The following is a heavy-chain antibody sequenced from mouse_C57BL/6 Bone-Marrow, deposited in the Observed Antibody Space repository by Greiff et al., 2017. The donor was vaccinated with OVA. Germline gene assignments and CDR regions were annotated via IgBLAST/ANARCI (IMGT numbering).Heavy chain of an antibody. CDR2: IDPSDSET. Sequence: QVQLQQPGAELVRPGSSVKLSCKASGYTFTSYWMHWVKQRPIQGLEWIGNIDPSDSETHYNQKFKDKATLTVAKSSSTAYMPLSSLTSSSSAVYYCSSGPYYFDYWGQGTTLTVSS. V-gene: IGHV1-52*01. CDR1: GYTFTSYW. J-gene: IGHJ2*01. CDR3: SSGPYYFDY.